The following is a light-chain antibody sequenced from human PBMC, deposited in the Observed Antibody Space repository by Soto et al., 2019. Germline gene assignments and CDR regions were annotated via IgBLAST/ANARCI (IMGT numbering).Light chain of an antibody. CDR3: QQYNDWPPMYT. CDR2: GES. CDR1: QSVGSK. Sequence: EIVMTQSPDTLSMSPGERATLSCRASQSVGSKLVWYQQKPGHAPRLLIYGESTRATGIPARFSGSGSGTEFTLTISCLQYEDFAVYFCQQYNDWPPMYTFGQGTKLEI. J-gene: IGKJ2*01. V-gene: IGKV3-15*01.